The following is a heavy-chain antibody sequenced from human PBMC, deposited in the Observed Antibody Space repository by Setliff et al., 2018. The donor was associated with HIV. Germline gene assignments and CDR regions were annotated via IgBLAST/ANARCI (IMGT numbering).Heavy chain of an antibody. CDR1: GYTLTTFG. D-gene: IGHD1-26*01. V-gene: IGHV7-4-1*02. Sequence: ASVKVSCKASGYTLTTFGISWVRQVPGQGLQWMGWLNTETGNSMYAQGFTGRFVFSLDTSVSTAFLQINSLKAGDTAMYYCARVGSYWSTFDYWGQGALVTVSS. CDR2: LNTETGNS. CDR3: ARVGSYWSTFDY. J-gene: IGHJ4*02.